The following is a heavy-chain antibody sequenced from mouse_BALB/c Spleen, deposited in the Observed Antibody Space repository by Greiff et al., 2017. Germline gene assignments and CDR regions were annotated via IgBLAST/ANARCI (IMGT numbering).Heavy chain of an antibody. J-gene: IGHJ2*01. CDR3: NAKEITTGFDY. CDR2: IDPENGDT. CDR1: GFNIKDYY. D-gene: IGHD2-4*01. Sequence: EVQLQQSGAELVRSGASVKLSCTASGFNIKDYYMHWVKQRPEQGLEWIGWIDPENGDTEYAPKFQGKATMTADTSSNTAYLQLSSLTSEDTAVYYCNAKEITTGFDYWGQGTTLTVSS. V-gene: IGHV14-4*02.